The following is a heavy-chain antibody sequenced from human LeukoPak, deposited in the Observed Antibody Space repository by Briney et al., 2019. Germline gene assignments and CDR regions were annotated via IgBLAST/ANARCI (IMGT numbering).Heavy chain of an antibody. V-gene: IGHV3-73*01. CDR2: ISSKAKSYAT. CDR1: GFTFSGSA. CDR3: AKDPRYGEVY. Sequence: GGSLRLSCAASGFTFSGSAMHWVRQASGKGLEWVGRISSKAKSYATAYAASVKGRFTISRDDSKNTAYLQMNSLRAEDTAVYYCAKDPRYGEVYWGRGTLVTVSS. J-gene: IGHJ4*02. D-gene: IGHD4/OR15-4a*01.